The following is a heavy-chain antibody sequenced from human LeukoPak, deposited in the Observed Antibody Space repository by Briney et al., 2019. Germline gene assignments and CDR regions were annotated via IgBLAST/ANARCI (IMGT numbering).Heavy chain of an antibody. Sequence: GGSLRLSCVASGFTFSSYWMSWVRQAPGKGLEWVANIKQDGSEKYYVDSVKGRFTISRDNAKNSLYLQMNSLRVEDTAVYYCARDLPVVGAPGFDYWGQGTLVTVSS. CDR3: ARDLPVVGAPGFDY. V-gene: IGHV3-7*01. J-gene: IGHJ4*02. CDR1: GFTFSSYW. D-gene: IGHD1-26*01. CDR2: IKQDGSEK.